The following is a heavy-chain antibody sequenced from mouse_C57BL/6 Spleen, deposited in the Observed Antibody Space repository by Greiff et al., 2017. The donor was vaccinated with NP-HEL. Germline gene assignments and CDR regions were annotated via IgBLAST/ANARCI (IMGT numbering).Heavy chain of an antibody. CDR3: ARHEDDDGLKGYWYFDV. D-gene: IGHD2-3*01. Sequence: VQLQQSGAELVKPGASVKLSCKASGYTFTEYTIHWVKQRSGQGLEWIGWFYPGSGSITYNEKFKDKANLTADKASSTVYMELSRLTSEDSAVYFCARHEDDDGLKGYWYFDVWGTGTTVTVSS. CDR2: FYPGSGSI. V-gene: IGHV1-62-2*01. CDR1: GYTFTEYT. J-gene: IGHJ1*03.